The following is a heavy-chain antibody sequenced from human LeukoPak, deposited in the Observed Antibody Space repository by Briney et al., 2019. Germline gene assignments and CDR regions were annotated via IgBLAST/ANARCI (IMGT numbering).Heavy chain of an antibody. CDR1: GFTFSNYR. CDR2: ISSSSSYI. V-gene: IGHV3-21*01. Sequence: GGSLRLSCAASGFTFSNYRMNWVRQAPGKGLEWVSTISSSSSYIYYADSVKGRFTISRDNAKNSVSVQMNSLRAEDTAVYYCARDLSGYGYFDYWGQGTLVTVSS. D-gene: IGHD5-12*01. J-gene: IGHJ4*02. CDR3: ARDLSGYGYFDY.